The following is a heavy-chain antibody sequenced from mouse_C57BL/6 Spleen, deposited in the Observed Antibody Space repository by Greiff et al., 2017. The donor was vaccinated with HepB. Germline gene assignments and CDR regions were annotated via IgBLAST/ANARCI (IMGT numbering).Heavy chain of an antibody. CDR1: GFTFSDYY. D-gene: IGHD1-1*01. Sequence: DVKLVESEGGLVQPGSSMKLSCTASGFTFSDYYMAWVRQVPEKGLEWVANINYDGSSTYYLDSLKSRFIISRDNAKNILYLQMSSLKSEDTATYYCAREGYGSSYNFDYWGQGTTLTVSS. V-gene: IGHV5-16*01. CDR3: AREGYGSSYNFDY. J-gene: IGHJ2*01. CDR2: INYDGSST.